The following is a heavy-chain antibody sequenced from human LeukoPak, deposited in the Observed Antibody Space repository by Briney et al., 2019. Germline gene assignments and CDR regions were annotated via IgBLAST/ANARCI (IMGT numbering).Heavy chain of an antibody. Sequence: GASVKVSCKASGYTFISYDINWVRQATGQGLEWMGWINPNSGNRGYVQKFQGRVTMTRNTYISTAYMELSSLRSEDTAVYYCARGGSYEGFDYWGQGTLVTVSS. CDR1: GYTFISYD. V-gene: IGHV1-8*01. J-gene: IGHJ4*02. CDR3: ARGGSYEGFDY. D-gene: IGHD3-10*01. CDR2: INPNSGNR.